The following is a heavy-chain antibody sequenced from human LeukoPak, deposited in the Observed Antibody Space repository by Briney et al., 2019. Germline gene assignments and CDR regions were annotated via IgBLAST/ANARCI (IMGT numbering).Heavy chain of an antibody. D-gene: IGHD1-7*01. CDR2: INPNSGGT. Sequence: ASAKVSCKASGYTFTGYYMHWVRQAPGQGLEWMGWINPNSGGTNYAQKFQGRVTMTRDTSISTAYMELSRLRSDDTAVYYCARANWNYETLFDYRGQGTLVTVSS. CDR3: ARANWNYETLFDY. V-gene: IGHV1-2*02. J-gene: IGHJ4*02. CDR1: GYTFTGYY.